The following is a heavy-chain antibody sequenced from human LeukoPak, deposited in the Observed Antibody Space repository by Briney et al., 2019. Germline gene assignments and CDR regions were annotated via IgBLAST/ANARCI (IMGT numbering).Heavy chain of an antibody. D-gene: IGHD3-9*01. CDR1: GFTFSHYA. CDR3: AKWGDYDVLTGYYVSDY. CDR2: ITGRGGHT. J-gene: IGHJ4*02. V-gene: IGHV3-23*01. Sequence: PGGSLRLSCVACGFTFSHYAMSWVRHAREKGLEWVAAITGRGGHTHYADPVKGRVTISRDNSKNTVFLQMNSLRAEDTAVYYCAKWGDYDVLTGYYVSDYWGQGTLVTVSS.